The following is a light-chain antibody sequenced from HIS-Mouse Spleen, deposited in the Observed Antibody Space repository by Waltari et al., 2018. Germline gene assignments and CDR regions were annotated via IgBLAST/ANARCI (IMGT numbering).Light chain of an antibody. J-gene: IGLJ3*02. Sequence: QSALTQPASVSGSPGQSITISCTGTSSDVGRYNLVSRYQQQPGKAPKLMIYEGSKRPSGVSNRFSGSKSGNTASLTISGLQAEDEADYYCCSYAGSSTYWVFGGGTKLTVL. CDR2: EGS. CDR3: CSYAGSSTYWV. CDR1: SSDVGRYNL. V-gene: IGLV2-23*01.